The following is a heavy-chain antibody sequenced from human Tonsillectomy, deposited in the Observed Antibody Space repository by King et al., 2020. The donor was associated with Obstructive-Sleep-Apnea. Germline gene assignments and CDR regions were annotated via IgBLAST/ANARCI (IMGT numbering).Heavy chain of an antibody. V-gene: IGHV1-18*04. J-gene: IGHJ4*02. Sequence: QLVQSGAEVKKPGASVKVSCKTSGYTFAAYGYGWVRQAPGEGLEWVGWITPNKGNAKYARRFQGRVTMTTDTATNPAYMELRSLTSDDTARYYCARGVAVAVEYYYDHWGQGTLVTVSA. CDR1: GYTFAAYG. D-gene: IGHD6-19*01. CDR3: ARGVAVAVEYYYDH. CDR2: ITPNKGNA.